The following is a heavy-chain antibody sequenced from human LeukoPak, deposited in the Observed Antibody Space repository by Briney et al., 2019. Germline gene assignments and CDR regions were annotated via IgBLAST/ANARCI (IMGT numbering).Heavy chain of an antibody. Sequence: PSETLSLTCTVSGGSISSGGYYWSWIRQHPGKGLEWIGYIYHSGSTYYNPSLKSRVTISVDTSKNQFSLKLSSVTAADTAVYYCARGVATVTTLYYYGMDVWGQGTTVTVSS. J-gene: IGHJ6*02. CDR3: ARGVATVTTLYYYGMDV. CDR1: GGSISSGGYY. V-gene: IGHV4-31*03. D-gene: IGHD4-17*01. CDR2: IYHSGST.